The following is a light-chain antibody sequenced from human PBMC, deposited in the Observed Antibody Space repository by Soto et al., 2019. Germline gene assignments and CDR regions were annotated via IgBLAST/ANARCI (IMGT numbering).Light chain of an antibody. J-gene: IGKJ1*01. CDR2: KAS. CDR1: ESISGW. Sequence: DIQMTQSPSTLSASVGDRVTITCRASESISGWLAWYQQKPGKAPKLVIFKASTLESGVPSRFSGSGSGTEFILNISSLQPDDFATYYCQQYDSYPRTFGQGTKVEIK. CDR3: QQYDSYPRT. V-gene: IGKV1-5*03.